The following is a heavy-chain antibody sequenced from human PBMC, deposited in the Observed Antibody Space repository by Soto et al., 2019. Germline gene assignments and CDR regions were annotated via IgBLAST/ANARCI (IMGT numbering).Heavy chain of an antibody. J-gene: IGHJ3*02. D-gene: IGHD3-22*01. CDR3: AREYYYDSSGYASDAFDI. CDR2: IIPIFGTA. CDR1: GGTFSSYA. Sequence: ASVKVSCKASGGTFSSYAISWVRQAPGQGLEWMGGIIPIFGTANYAQKFRGRVTITADKSTSTAYMELSSLRSEDTAVYYCAREYYYDSSGYASDAFDIWGQGTMVTVSS. V-gene: IGHV1-69*06.